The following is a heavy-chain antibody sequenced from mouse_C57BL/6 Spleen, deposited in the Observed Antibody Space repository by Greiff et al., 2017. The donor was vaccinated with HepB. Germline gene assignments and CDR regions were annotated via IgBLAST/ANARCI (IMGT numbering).Heavy chain of an antibody. V-gene: IGHV1-80*01. Sequence: VQLQQSGAELVKPGASVKISCKASGYAFSSYWMNWVKQRPGKGLEWIGQIYPGDGDTNYNGKFKGKATLTADKSSSTAYMQLSSLTSEDSAVYFCARGDYGYDQAWFAYWGQGTLVTVSA. D-gene: IGHD2-2*01. CDR2: IYPGDGDT. J-gene: IGHJ3*01. CDR3: ARGDYGYDQAWFAY. CDR1: GYAFSSYW.